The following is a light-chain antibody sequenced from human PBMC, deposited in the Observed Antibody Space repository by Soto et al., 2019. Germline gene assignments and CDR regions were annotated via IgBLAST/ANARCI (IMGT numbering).Light chain of an antibody. CDR3: QHLDSYST. J-gene: IGKJ5*01. V-gene: IGKV1-9*01. CDR1: QGISSY. CDR2: AAS. Sequence: DIQLTQSPSFLSASVGDRVTITCRASQGISSYLAWYQQKPGKAPKLLIYAASTLQSGVPSRFSGSGSETEFALTISSLQPEDFATYDCQHLDSYSTFGQGTRLEIK.